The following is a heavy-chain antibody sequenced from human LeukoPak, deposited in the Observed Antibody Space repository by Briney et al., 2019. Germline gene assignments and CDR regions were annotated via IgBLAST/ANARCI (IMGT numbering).Heavy chain of an antibody. V-gene: IGHV3-23*01. CDR2: ISGSGGST. D-gene: IGHD3-22*01. Sequence: AGGSQRLSCAASGFTFSSYAMSWVRQAPGKGLEWVSAISGSGGSTYYADSVKGRFTISRDNSKNTLYLQMNSLRAEDTAVYYCAKGITMIVVAAYLDYWGQGTLVTVSS. J-gene: IGHJ4*02. CDR3: AKGITMIVVAAYLDY. CDR1: GFTFSSYA.